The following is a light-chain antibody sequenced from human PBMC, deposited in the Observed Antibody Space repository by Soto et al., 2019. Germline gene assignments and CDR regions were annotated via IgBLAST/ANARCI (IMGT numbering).Light chain of an antibody. CDR3: SSYTSTSTLV. J-gene: IGLJ2*01. CDR1: SSDVGGYKY. CDR2: EVS. Sequence: QSALTQPASVSGSPGQSITISCTGTSSDVGGYKYVSWYQQHPGKAPKLMIYEVSNRPSGVSNRFSGSKSGNTASLTISGLQAEDEADYYCSSYTSTSTLVFGRGTKLTVL. V-gene: IGLV2-14*01.